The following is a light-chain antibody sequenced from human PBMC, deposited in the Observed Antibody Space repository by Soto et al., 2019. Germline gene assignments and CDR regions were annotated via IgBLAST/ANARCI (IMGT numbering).Light chain of an antibody. CDR1: SSDVGGYNW. CDR2: DVS. V-gene: IGLV2-14*03. CDR3: SSYSSGTTHVI. Sequence: QSVLTQPASVSGPPGQTITISCTGTSSDVGGYNWVSWYQQHPGKVPKLIIYDVSNRPSGISYRFSGSKSGDTASLTISGLQAEDEADYYCSSYSSGTTHVIFGGGTKLTVL. J-gene: IGLJ2*01.